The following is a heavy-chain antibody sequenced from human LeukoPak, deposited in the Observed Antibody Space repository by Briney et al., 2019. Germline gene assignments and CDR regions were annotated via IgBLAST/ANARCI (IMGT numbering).Heavy chain of an antibody. D-gene: IGHD3-10*01. CDR3: ARIDLLWFGEPHYGMDV. V-gene: IGHV4-59*01. CDR1: GGSISSYY. CDR2: IYYSGST. J-gene: IGHJ6*02. Sequence: SETLSLTCTVSGGSISSYYWSWIRQPAGKGLEWIGYIYYSGSTNYNPSLKSRVTISVDTSKNQFSLKLSSVTAADTAVYYCARIDLLWFGEPHYGMDVWGQGTTVTVSS.